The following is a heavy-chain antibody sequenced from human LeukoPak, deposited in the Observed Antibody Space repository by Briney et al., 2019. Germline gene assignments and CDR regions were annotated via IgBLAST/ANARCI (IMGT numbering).Heavy chain of an antibody. CDR1: GFTFSSYG. J-gene: IGHJ4*02. D-gene: IGHD3-3*01. Sequence: GSLRLPCAASGFTFSSYGMHWVRPAPGKGLEWVAVIWYDGSNKYYADSVKGRFAISRDNSKNTLYLQMNSLRAEDTAVYYCARDSNFGVVSLDYWGQGTLVTVSS. CDR3: ARDSNFGVVSLDY. V-gene: IGHV3-33*01. CDR2: IWYDGSNK.